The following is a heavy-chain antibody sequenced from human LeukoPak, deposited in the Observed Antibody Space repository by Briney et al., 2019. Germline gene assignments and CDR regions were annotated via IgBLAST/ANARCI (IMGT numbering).Heavy chain of an antibody. V-gene: IGHV4-59*01. D-gene: IGHD2-2*01. CDR3: ARSSLGYCSSSSCFPYYIDY. J-gene: IGHJ4*02. CDR1: GGSNSSYY. CDR2: INYSGST. Sequence: PSETLSLTCTVSGGSNSSYYWSWIRQPPGKGLEWTGYINYSGSTNYNPSLKSRVTISVDTSKNQFSLKLSSVTAADTAVYYCARSSLGYCSSSSCFPYYIDYWGQGILVTVSS.